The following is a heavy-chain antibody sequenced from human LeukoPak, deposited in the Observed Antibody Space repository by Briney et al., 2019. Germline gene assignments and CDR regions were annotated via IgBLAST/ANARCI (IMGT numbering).Heavy chain of an antibody. CDR1: GFTFRSHV. D-gene: IGHD6-13*01. CDR3: AKDRTAAGDYEDY. Sequence: GGSLRLSCVASGFTFRSHVMHWVRQAPGKGLEWVACIRYDGSNKYYADSVKGRFTISRDNPKNTLYLQMNSLRAEDTAVYYCAKDRTAAGDYEDYWGQGTLVTVSS. J-gene: IGHJ4*02. V-gene: IGHV3-30*02. CDR2: IRYDGSNK.